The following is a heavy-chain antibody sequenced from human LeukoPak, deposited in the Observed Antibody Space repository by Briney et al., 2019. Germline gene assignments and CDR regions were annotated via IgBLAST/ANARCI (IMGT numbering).Heavy chain of an antibody. V-gene: IGHV3-7*01. D-gene: IGHD3-22*01. CDR3: ARDGQIITGLDY. CDR1: GNYW. J-gene: IGHJ4*02. CDR2: IKQDGSDT. Sequence: GGSLRLSCAASGNYWMHWVRQAPGKGLEWVAIIKQDGSDTHYVDSVKGRLTISRDNAKNSLYLQINNLRAEDTAVYYCARDGQIITGLDYWGQGTLVTVSS.